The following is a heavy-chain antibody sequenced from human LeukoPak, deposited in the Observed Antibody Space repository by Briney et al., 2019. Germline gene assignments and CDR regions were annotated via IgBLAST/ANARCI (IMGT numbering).Heavy chain of an antibody. Sequence: GGSLRLSCAASGFTFSSYSMNWVRQAPGKGLEWVSSISSSSSYIYYADSVKGRFTISRDNAKTSLYLQMNSLRAEDTAVYYCARDQGTLFGELLSEDYWGQGTLVTVSS. V-gene: IGHV3-21*01. J-gene: IGHJ4*02. CDR3: ARDQGTLFGELLSEDY. CDR1: GFTFSSYS. D-gene: IGHD3-10*01. CDR2: ISSSSSYI.